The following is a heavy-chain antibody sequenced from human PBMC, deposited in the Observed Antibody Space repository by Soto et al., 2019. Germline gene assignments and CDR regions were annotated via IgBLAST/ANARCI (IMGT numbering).Heavy chain of an antibody. D-gene: IGHD3-22*01. V-gene: IGHV1-24*01. CDR3: ATANYYDSGGYYRAEYFQH. J-gene: IGHJ1*01. CDR2: FDPEDGET. CDR1: GYTLTELS. Sequence: GASVKVSCKVSGYTLTELSMHWVRQAPGKGLEWMGGFDPEDGETIYAQKFQGRVTMTEDTSTDTAYMELSSLRSEDTAVYYCATANYYDSGGYYRAEYFQHWGQGTLVTVSS.